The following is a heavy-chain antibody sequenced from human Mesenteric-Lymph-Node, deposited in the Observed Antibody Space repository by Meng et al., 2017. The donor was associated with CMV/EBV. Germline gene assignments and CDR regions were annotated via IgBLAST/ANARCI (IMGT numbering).Heavy chain of an antibody. V-gene: IGHV4-31*03. J-gene: IGHJ5*02. CDR2: IYYSGST. CDR3: ARYLAAGLYNWFDP. CDR1: GGSISSGGYY. D-gene: IGHD6-13*01. Sequence: LRLSCTVSGGSISSGGYYWSWIRQHPGKGLEWIGYIYYSGSTYYNPSLKSRVTISVDTSKNQFSLKLSSVTAADTAVYYCARYLAAGLYNWFDPWVQGTLVTVSS.